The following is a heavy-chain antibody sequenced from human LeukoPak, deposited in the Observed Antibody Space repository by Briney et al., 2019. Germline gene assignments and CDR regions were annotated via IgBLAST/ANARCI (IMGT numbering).Heavy chain of an antibody. V-gene: IGHV3-7*03. CDR2: IKQDGSEK. J-gene: IGHJ4*02. CDR1: GFTFSSYW. CDR3: ARGPIVGVTTPGFDY. D-gene: IGHD1-26*01. Sequence: GGSLRLSCEASGFTFSSYWMSWVRQAPGKGLEWVANIKQDGSEKHYVDSVKGRFTISRDNGKNSLYLQMNSLRAEDTAVYYCARGPIVGVTTPGFDYWGQGTLVTVSS.